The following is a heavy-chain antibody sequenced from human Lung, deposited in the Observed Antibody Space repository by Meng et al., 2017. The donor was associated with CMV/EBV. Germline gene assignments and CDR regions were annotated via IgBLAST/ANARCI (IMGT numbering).Heavy chain of an antibody. CDR3: ARVVTALWGYYFDY. CDR2: IYHSGST. V-gene: IGHV4-4*02. J-gene: IGHJ4*02. Sequence: QALDQGLLKPSGTRSLTCAGSGGSISSSNWGSWVRQPPGKGLEWIGEIYHSGSTNYNPSLKSRVTISVDKSKNQFSLKLSSVTAADTAVYYCARVVTALWGYYFDYWGQGTLVTVSS. D-gene: IGHD2-21*02. CDR1: GGSISSSNW.